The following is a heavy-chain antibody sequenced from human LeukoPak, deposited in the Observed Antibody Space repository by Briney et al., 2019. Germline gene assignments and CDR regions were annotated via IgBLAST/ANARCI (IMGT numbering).Heavy chain of an antibody. D-gene: IGHD3-10*01. CDR1: GGSIRSYY. CDR2: IYTSERT. Sequence: SETLSLTCTVSGGSIRSYYWSWIRQPAGKGLEWIGRIYTSERTNYNPSLKSRVTMSVDTSRNQFSLKLSSVTAADTAVYYCARTKYGSRTYDNWFDPWGQGTLVTVSS. J-gene: IGHJ5*02. V-gene: IGHV4-4*07. CDR3: ARTKYGSRTYDNWFDP.